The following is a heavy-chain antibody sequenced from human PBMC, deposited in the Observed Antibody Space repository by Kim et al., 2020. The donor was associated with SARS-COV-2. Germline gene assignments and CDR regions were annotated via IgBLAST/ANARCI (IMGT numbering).Heavy chain of an antibody. CDR3: ARRDSNGYYSP. Sequence: SQTLSLTCTVSGDSISNYWSWFRQPPGKGLEWIGYIYYTGNSNYNPSLESRVSISIDTSKNQFSLHLTSVTAADTAMYYCARRDSNGYYSPWGQGTLVTVSS. V-gene: IGHV4-59*01. D-gene: IGHD3-22*01. J-gene: IGHJ5*02. CDR2: IYYTGNS. CDR1: GDSISNY.